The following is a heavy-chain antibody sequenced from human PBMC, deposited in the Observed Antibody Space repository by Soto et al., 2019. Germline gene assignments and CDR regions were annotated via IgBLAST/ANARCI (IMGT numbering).Heavy chain of an antibody. CDR1: GFTFSSYS. D-gene: IGHD3-10*01. CDR2: ISSSSSYV. Sequence: GGSLRLSCAASGFTFSSYSMNWVRQAPGKGLEWVSSISSSSSYVYYADSVKGRFTNSRDNAKNSLYLQMNSLRAEDTAVYYCARDYSMVRGFPPKGGYYYYGMDVWGQGTTVTVS. V-gene: IGHV3-21*01. CDR3: ARDYSMVRGFPPKGGYYYYGMDV. J-gene: IGHJ6*02.